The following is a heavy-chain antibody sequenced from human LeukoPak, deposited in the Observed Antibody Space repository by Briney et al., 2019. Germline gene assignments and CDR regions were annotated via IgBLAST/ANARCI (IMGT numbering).Heavy chain of an antibody. Sequence: GGSLRLSCAASGFTFSDYYMSWIRQAPGKGLEWVSYISSSGSTIYYADSLKGRFTISRDNAKNSLYLQMNSLRAEDTAVYYCARGYYNFWSGYRAEYYFDYWGQGTLVTVSS. CDR3: ARGYYNFWSGYRAEYYFDY. V-gene: IGHV3-11*04. CDR1: GFTFSDYY. CDR2: ISSSGSTI. J-gene: IGHJ4*02. D-gene: IGHD3-3*01.